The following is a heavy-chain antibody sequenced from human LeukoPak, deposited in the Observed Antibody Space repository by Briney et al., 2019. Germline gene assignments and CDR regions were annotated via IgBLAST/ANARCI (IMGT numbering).Heavy chain of an antibody. D-gene: IGHD3-16*02. CDR2: INHSGST. V-gene: IGHV4-34*01. J-gene: IGHJ5*02. Sequence: PSETLSLTCAVYGGSLSGYYWSWIRQPPGKGLEWIGEINHSGSTNYNPSLKSRVTISVDTSKNQFSLKLSSVTAADTAVYYCARSTAYYDYVWGSYRYSNWFDPWGQGTLVTVSS. CDR1: GGSLSGYY. CDR3: ARSTAYYDYVWGSYRYSNWFDP.